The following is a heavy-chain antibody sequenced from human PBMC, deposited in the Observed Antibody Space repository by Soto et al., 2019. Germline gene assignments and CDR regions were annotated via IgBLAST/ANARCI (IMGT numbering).Heavy chain of an antibody. D-gene: IGHD3-3*01. V-gene: IGHV1-18*01. CDR1: GYTFTSDG. CDR3: ARGNYDFRSGHVLYYYSYGMDV. Sequence: ASVKVSFKASGYTFTSDGISWVRQAPGQGLEWMGWISAYNGNTNYAQKLQGRVTMTTDTSTSTAYMELRSLRSDDTAVYYCARGNYDFRSGHVLYYYSYGMDVWGQGPTVTAPS. CDR2: ISAYNGNT. J-gene: IGHJ6*02.